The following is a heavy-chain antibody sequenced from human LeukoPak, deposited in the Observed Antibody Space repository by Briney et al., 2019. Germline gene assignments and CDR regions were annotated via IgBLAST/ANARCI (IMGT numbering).Heavy chain of an antibody. Sequence: GGSLRLSCAASGFTFSSYEMNWVRQAPGKGLEWVSYVSSSGSTIYYADSVKGRFTISRDNAKNSLYLQMNSLRAEDTAVYYCASGRSPRSIAARNYYFDYWGQGTLVTVSS. V-gene: IGHV3-48*03. D-gene: IGHD6-6*01. CDR1: GFTFSSYE. J-gene: IGHJ4*02. CDR2: VSSSGSTI. CDR3: ASGRSPRSIAARNYYFDY.